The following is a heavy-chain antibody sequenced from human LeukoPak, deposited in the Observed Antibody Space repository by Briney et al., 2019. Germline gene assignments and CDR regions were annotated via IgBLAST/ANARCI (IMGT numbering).Heavy chain of an antibody. CDR2: IYPSGST. J-gene: IGHJ4*02. D-gene: IGHD6-19*01. Sequence: SETLSLTCIVSGGSISGFYWSWIRQPPGKGLEWVGYIYPSGSTNNNPSLKSRVTISVDTSRNQFSLQLSSVTTADTAVYYCARRRGTSGWLDYWGQGALVTVSS. V-gene: IGHV4-59*08. CDR3: ARRRGTSGWLDY. CDR1: GGSISGFY.